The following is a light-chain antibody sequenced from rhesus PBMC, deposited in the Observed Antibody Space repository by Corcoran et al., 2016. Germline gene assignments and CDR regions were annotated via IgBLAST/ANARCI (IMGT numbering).Light chain of an antibody. CDR1: QGISNW. J-gene: IGKJ3*01. CDR3: QQHDNSPFT. CDR2: RAS. V-gene: IGKV1-69*01. Sequence: DIQMAQSPSSLSASVGDRVTITCRASQGISNWLAWYQQKPGRAPKLLIYRASNLETGVPSRFRGSGSGTYFTLTISSLQPKDIATYYCQQHDNSPFTFGPGTKLDIK.